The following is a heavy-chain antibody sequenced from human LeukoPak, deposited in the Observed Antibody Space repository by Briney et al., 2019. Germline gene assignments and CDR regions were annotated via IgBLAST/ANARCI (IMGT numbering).Heavy chain of an antibody. CDR1: GFTFSSYR. D-gene: IGHD4-11*01. CDR2: ISSSSSYI. Sequence: GGSLRLSCPASGFTFSSYRMNWVRQAPGKGLEWVSSISSSSSYIYYADSVKGRLTISRDNAKTSLYLQMNSLRAEDTAVYYCAKDQLTTVYNWFDPWGQGTLVTVSS. J-gene: IGHJ5*02. CDR3: AKDQLTTVYNWFDP. V-gene: IGHV3-21*04.